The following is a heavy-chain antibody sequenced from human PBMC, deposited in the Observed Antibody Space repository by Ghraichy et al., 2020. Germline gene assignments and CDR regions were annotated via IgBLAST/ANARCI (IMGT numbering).Heavy chain of an antibody. CDR3: AKDWGDYYYMDV. J-gene: IGHJ6*03. V-gene: IGHV3-30*02. D-gene: IGHD3-16*01. Sequence: GGSLRLSCAASGLTFSSYAMNWVRQAPGKGLEWVSFIRYEANKKYYAASVKGRFTIFRDNSKSTLYLQMSSLRPDDTAVYYCAKDWGDYYYMDVWGKGTTVTVSS. CDR2: IRYEANKK. CDR1: GLTFSSYA.